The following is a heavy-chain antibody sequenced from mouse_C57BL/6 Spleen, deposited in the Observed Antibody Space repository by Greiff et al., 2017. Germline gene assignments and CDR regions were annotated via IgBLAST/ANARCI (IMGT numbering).Heavy chain of an antibody. CDR1: GFSLTSYG. V-gene: IGHV2-9*01. Sequence: VHLVESGPGLVAPSQSLSITCTVSGFSLTSYGVDWVRQPPGQGLEWLGVIWGGGSTTYNSALMYRLSISKDNSKSQVFLKMSSLRTENTAVYYCAKHADDYAMGYWGKGTSVTVSS. CDR3: AKHADDYAMGY. CDR2: IWGGGST. J-gene: IGHJ4*01.